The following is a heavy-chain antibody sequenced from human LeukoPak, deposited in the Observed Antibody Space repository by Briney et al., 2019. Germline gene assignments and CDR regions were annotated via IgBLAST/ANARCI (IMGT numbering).Heavy chain of an antibody. V-gene: IGHV3-48*01. CDR2: ISSSSTTI. J-gene: IGHJ4*02. CDR1: GFTFSSYS. D-gene: IGHD6-19*01. Sequence: PGGSLRLSCAASGFTFSSYSMMWVRQAPGKGLEWVSYISSSSTTIHYADSVKGRFTISRDNAKNSVYLQMNSLRAEDTAVYYCAKDHSSGWPNYFDYWGQGTLVTVSS. CDR3: AKDHSSGWPNYFDY.